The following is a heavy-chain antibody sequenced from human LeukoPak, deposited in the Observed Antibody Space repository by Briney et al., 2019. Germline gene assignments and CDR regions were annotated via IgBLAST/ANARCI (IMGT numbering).Heavy chain of an antibody. CDR3: VKEHTYFDNSGSYYCDS. V-gene: IGHV3-30*02. CDR2: IPYDGSNT. D-gene: IGHD3-22*01. CDR1: GFTFTNYG. Sequence: GGSLRLSCAASGFTFTNYGMHWVRQAPGKGLQWVAFIPYDGSNTYYADPVKGRFTISRDNSKNTLYLQMESLRTEDTGVYFSVKEHTYFDNSGSYYCDSWGQGTLVTVSS. J-gene: IGHJ4*02.